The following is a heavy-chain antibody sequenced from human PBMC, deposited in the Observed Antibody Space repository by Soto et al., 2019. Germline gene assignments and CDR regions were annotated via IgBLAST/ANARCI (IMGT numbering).Heavy chain of an antibody. CDR1: GFTFSLYS. J-gene: IGHJ4*02. CDR2: ITSSSSYI. CDR3: VRARTTDSRPDY. D-gene: IGHD3-22*01. V-gene: IGHV3-21*01. Sequence: GGSLRLSCAASGFTFSLYSMIWVRQAPGKGLEWVASITSSSSYIYYEDSLKGRFTISRDNAKNSLFLQLDSLRAEDTAVYFCVRARTTDSRPDYWGQGTLVTVSS.